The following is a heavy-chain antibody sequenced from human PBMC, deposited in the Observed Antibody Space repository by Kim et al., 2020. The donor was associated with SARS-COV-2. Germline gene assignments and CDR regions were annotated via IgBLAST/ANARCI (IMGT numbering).Heavy chain of an antibody. CDR2: IRISDGAI. CDR1: GFTFSDYS. CDR3: ARDLGYSLDY. V-gene: IGHV3-48*04. D-gene: IGHD2-21*01. J-gene: IGHJ4*02. Sequence: GGSLRLSCAASGFTFSDYSMNWVRQAPGKGLEWISYIRISDGAIFYADSVRGRFTISTDNAKNSLYLQMNSLRAEDTAVYYCARDLGYSLDYWGLGSLVT.